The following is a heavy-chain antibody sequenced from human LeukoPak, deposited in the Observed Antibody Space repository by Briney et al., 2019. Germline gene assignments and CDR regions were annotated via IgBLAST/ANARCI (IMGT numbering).Heavy chain of an antibody. CDR2: IYYSGST. J-gene: IGHJ4*02. CDR3: ARDYYGSGSYLVY. D-gene: IGHD3-10*01. Sequence: SETLSLTCTVSGGSISSYYWSWIRQPPGKGLEWIGYIYYSGSTNYNPSLKSRVTISVDTSKNQFSLKLSSVTAADTAVYYCARDYYGSGSYLVYWGQGTLVTVSS. V-gene: IGHV4-59*01. CDR1: GGSISSYY.